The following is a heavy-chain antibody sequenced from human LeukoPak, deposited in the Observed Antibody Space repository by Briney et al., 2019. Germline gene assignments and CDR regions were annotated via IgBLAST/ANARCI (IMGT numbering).Heavy chain of an antibody. V-gene: IGHV4-39*07. CDR3: ARGSSGYSYG. J-gene: IGHJ4*02. Sequence: SETLSLTCTVSGGSISSSSYYWGWIRQPPGKGLEWIGSIYYSGSTYYNPSLKSRVTISVDTSKNQFSLKLSSVTAADTAVYYCARGSSGYSYGWGQGTLVTVSS. D-gene: IGHD5-18*01. CDR1: GGSISSSSYY. CDR2: IYYSGST.